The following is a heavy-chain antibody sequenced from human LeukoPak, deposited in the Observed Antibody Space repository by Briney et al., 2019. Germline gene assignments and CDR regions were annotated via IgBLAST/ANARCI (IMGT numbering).Heavy chain of an antibody. V-gene: IGHV1-18*01. CDR3: ATVIDTYYYMDV. J-gene: IGHJ6*03. CDR1: GYTFTTYG. D-gene: IGHD3-22*01. Sequence: GASVKVSCKASGYTFTTYGITWVRQAPGQGLEWMGWISTYDGNSNSAQKLQGRVTMTEDTSTDTAYMELSSLRSEDTAVYYCATVIDTYYYMDVWGKGTTVTVSS. CDR2: ISTYDGNS.